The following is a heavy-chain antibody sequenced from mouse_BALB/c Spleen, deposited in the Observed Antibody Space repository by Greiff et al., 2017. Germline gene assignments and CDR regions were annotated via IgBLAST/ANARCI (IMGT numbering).Heavy chain of an antibody. CDR3: ARGGGNAFDY. J-gene: IGHJ2*01. CDR2: ISSGSSTI. D-gene: IGHD2-1*01. CDR1: GFTFSSFG. Sequence: EVKLMESGGGLVQPGGSRKLSCAASGFTFSSFGMHWVRQAPEKGLEWVAYISSGSSTIYYADTVKGRFTISRDNPKNTLFLQMTSLRSEDTAMYYCARGGGNAFDYWGQGTTLTVSS. V-gene: IGHV5-17*02.